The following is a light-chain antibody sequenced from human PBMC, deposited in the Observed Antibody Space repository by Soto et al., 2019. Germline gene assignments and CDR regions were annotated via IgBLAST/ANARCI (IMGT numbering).Light chain of an antibody. CDR3: HQFNSYPIT. Sequence: AIHLTQSPSSLSASVGDRVTITCRASQGISSALAWCQQKPGKPPKLLLYDASSLESGVPSRFSGSGSGTDFTLTISSLQPEDYATYYCHQFNSYPITFGQGTRLEI. V-gene: IGKV1-13*02. CDR1: QGISSA. J-gene: IGKJ5*01. CDR2: DAS.